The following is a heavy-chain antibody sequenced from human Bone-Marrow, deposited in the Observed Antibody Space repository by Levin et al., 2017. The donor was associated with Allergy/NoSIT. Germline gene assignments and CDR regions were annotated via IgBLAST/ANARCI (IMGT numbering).Heavy chain of an antibody. CDR1: GGSISSGDYY. V-gene: IGHV4-30-4*01. J-gene: IGHJ5*02. Sequence: SETLSLTCTVSGGSISSGDYYWSWIRQPPGKGLEWIGYIYYSGSTYYNPSLKSRVTISVDTSKNQFSLKLSSVTAADTAVYYCARAQEQQPNWFDPWGQGTLVTVSS. CDR3: ARAQEQQPNWFDP. CDR2: IYYSGST. D-gene: IGHD6-13*01.